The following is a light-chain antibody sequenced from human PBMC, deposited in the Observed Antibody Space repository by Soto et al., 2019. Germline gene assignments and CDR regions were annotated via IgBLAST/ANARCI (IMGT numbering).Light chain of an antibody. J-gene: IGKJ5*01. Sequence: DIQMTQSPSTLSGSVGDRVTITCRASQTISSWLAWYQQKPGAAPKLLIYAASTLQSGVPSRFSGSGSGTDFTLTISSLQPEDFATYFCQQLNSYPITFGQGTRLEIK. CDR3: QQLNSYPIT. CDR2: AAS. V-gene: IGKV1-5*01. CDR1: QTISSW.